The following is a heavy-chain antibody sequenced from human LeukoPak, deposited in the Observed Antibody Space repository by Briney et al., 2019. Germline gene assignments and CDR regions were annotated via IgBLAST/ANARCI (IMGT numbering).Heavy chain of an antibody. CDR1: GGSISSGSYY. D-gene: IGHD5/OR15-5a*01. V-gene: IGHV4-61*02. J-gene: IGHJ5*02. CDR3: ARSSVVKNWFDP. CDR2: IYTSGST. Sequence: SETLSLTCTVSGGSISSGSYYWSWIRQPAGKGLEWIGRIYTSGSTNYNPSLKSRVTISVDTSKNQFSLKLSSVTAADTAVYYCARSSVVKNWFDPWGQGTLVTVSS.